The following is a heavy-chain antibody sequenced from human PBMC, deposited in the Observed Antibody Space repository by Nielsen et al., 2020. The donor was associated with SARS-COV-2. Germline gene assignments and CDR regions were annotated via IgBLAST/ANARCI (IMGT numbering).Heavy chain of an antibody. CDR3: ARTSRDITIFGVVIRLGY. CDR2: ISAYNGNT. D-gene: IGHD3-3*01. Sequence: ASVKVSCKASGYTFTSYGISWVRQAPPQGLEWMGWISAYNGNTNYAQKLQGRVTMTTDTSTSTAYMGLRSLRSDDTAVFYCARTSRDITIFGVVIRLGYWGQGTLVTVSA. CDR1: GYTFTSYG. J-gene: IGHJ4*02. V-gene: IGHV1-18*01.